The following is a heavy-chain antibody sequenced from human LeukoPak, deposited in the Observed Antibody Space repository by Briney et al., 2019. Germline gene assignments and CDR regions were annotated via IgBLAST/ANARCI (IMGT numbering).Heavy chain of an antibody. J-gene: IGHJ4*02. CDR1: GGSFSGYC. CDR3: ARGLGGIFFDY. D-gene: IGHD4-23*01. CDR2: INHSGST. V-gene: IGHV4-34*01. Sequence: PPETLSLTCAVYGGSFSGYCWSWIRQPPGKGLEWIGEINHSGSTNYNPSLKSRVTISVDTSKNQFSLKLSSVTAADTAVYYCARGLGGIFFDYWGQGTLVTVSS.